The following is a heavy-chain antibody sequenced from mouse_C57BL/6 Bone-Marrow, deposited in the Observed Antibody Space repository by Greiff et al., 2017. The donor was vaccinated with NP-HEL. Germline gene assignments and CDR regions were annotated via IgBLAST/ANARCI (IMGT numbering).Heavy chain of an antibody. D-gene: IGHD1-1*01. CDR2: IDPSDSET. Sequence: QVQLQQPGAELVRPGSSVKLSCKASGYTFTSYWMHWVKQRPIQGLEWIGNIDPSDSETHYNQKFKDKATLTVDKSSSTAYMQLSSLTSEDSAVYDCARGHYYGSSSFAYWGQGTLVTVSA. J-gene: IGHJ3*01. CDR3: ARGHYYGSSSFAY. V-gene: IGHV1-52*01. CDR1: GYTFTSYW.